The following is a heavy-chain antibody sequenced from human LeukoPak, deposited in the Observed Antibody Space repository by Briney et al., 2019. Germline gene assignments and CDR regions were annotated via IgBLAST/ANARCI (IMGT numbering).Heavy chain of an antibody. J-gene: IGHJ4*02. CDR2: IIPIFGTA. D-gene: IGHD3-10*01. CDR1: GGTFSSYA. Sequence: SMKVSCKASGGTFSSYAISWVRQAPGQGLEWMGGIIPIFGTANYAQKFQGRVTITADESTSTAYMELSSLRSEDTAVYYCARDRLYGSGSSQPFDYWGQGTLVTVSS. CDR3: ARDRLYGSGSSQPFDY. V-gene: IGHV1-69*13.